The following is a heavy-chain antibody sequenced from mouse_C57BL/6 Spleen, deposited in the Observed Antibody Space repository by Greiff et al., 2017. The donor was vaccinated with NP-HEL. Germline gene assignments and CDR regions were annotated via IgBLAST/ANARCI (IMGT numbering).Heavy chain of an antibody. CDR3: ARDGSSYERDYYAMDY. D-gene: IGHD1-1*01. CDR1: GFTFSDYG. Sequence: EVHLVESGGGLVKPGGSLKLSCAASGFTFSDYGMHWVRQAPEKGLEWVAYISSGSSTIYYADTVKGRFTISRDNAKNTLFLQMTSLRSEDTAMYYCARDGSSYERDYYAMDYWGQGTSVTVSS. J-gene: IGHJ4*01. CDR2: ISSGSSTI. V-gene: IGHV5-17*01.